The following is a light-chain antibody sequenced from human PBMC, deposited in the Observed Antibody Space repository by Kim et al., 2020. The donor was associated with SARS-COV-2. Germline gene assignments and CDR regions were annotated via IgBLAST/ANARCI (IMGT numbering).Light chain of an antibody. CDR3: SSYAGIATFV. V-gene: IGLV2-11*03. J-gene: IGLJ1*01. Sequence: QSVTISCAGTNIDVGAYNYVCWYQQHPVKAPKLTIYDVTKRPSGVPDRFSGSKSGNTASLTISGLQAEDEADYYCSSYAGIATFVFGTGTKVTVL. CDR2: DVT. CDR1: NIDVGAYNY.